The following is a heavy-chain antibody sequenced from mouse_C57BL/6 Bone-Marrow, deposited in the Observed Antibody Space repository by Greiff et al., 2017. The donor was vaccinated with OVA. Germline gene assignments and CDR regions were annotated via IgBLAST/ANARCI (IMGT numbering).Heavy chain of an antibody. J-gene: IGHJ4*01. CDR2: INPSSGYT. V-gene: IGHV1-4*01. D-gene: IGHD3-2*01. CDR3: ARLTGAMDY. Sequence: QVHVKQSGAELARPGASVKMSCKASGYTFTSYTMNWVKQRPGQGLEWIGYINPSSGYTKYNQKFKDKATLTADKSSSTAYMQLSSLTSEDSAGYYCARLTGAMDYWGQGTSVTVSS. CDR1: GYTFTSYT.